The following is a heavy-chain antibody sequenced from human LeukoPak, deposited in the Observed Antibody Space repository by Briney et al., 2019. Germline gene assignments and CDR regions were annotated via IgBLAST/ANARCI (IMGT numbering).Heavy chain of an antibody. Sequence: PGGSLRLSCAASGFTFSSYAMSWVRQAPGKGLEWVSGISGSGGTTYYADSVQGRFTISRDNSKKTLFLQMSSLRAEDTAVYYCVKGDVVTAIFPLDYWGQGTLVIVSS. D-gene: IGHD5-12*01. J-gene: IGHJ4*02. CDR2: ISGSGGTT. CDR1: GFTFSSYA. CDR3: VKGDVVTAIFPLDY. V-gene: IGHV3-23*01.